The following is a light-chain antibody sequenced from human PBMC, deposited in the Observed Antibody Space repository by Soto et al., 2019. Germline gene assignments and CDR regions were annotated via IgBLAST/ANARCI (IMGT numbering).Light chain of an antibody. CDR2: EGS. CDR1: SNDVGSYNL. V-gene: IGLV2-23*01. Sequence: QSVLTQPASVSGSPGQSITISCTGISNDVGSYNLVSWYQQHPGKAPKVMIYEGSKRPSGVSSLFSASQSGNTASLTISGFQAEDEADYYCCSYAGGSALNYGFGTGTKVTVL. CDR3: CSYAGGSALNYG. J-gene: IGLJ1*01.